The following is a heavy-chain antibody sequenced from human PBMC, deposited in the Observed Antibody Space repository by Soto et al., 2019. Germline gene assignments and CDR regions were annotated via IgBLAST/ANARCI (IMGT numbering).Heavy chain of an antibody. CDR3: ARAEGYCSSTSCYYYYYGMDG. Sequence: PGESLKISCKGSGYSFTSYWIGWVRQMPGKGLEWMGIIYPGDSDTRYSPSFQGQVTISADKSISTAYLQWSSLKASDTAMYYCARAEGYCSSTSCYYYYYGMDGWGQGTTVTVSS. D-gene: IGHD2-2*01. V-gene: IGHV5-51*01. J-gene: IGHJ6*02. CDR2: IYPGDSDT. CDR1: GYSFTSYW.